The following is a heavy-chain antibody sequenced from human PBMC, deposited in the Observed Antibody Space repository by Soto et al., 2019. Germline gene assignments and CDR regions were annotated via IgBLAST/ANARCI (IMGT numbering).Heavy chain of an antibody. D-gene: IGHD3-3*01. CDR3: ATLTFWSGPSDY. V-gene: IGHV1-24*01. CDR2: FDPEDGET. Sequence: GASVKVSCKVSGYTLTELSMHWVRQAPGKGLEWMGGFDPEDGETIYAQKFQGRVTMTEDTSTDTAYMELSSLRSEDTAVYYCATLTFWSGPSDYWGQGNLVTVSS. J-gene: IGHJ4*02. CDR1: GYTLTELS.